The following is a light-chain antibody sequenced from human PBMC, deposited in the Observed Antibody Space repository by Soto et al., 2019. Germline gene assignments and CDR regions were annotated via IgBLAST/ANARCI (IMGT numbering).Light chain of an antibody. V-gene: IGLV2-14*01. CDR1: SSDVGGYNY. J-gene: IGLJ1*01. Sequence: QSALTQPASVSGSPGQSITISCTGTSSDVGGYNYVSWYQQHPGKAPKLMIFDVSNRPSGVSNRFSGSKSGNTASLTISGVQAEDEADYYCSSDTSSSTLYVFGTGTKLTVL. CDR3: SSDTSSSTLYV. CDR2: DVS.